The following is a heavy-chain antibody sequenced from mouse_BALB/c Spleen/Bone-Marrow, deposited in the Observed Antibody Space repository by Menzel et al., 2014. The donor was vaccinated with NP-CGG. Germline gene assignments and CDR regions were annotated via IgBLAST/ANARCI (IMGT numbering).Heavy chain of an antibody. V-gene: IGHV2-6-1*01. D-gene: IGHD2-1*01. J-gene: IGHJ4*01. CDR3: ARHSGGNYGYAIDY. CDR2: IWSDGST. CDR1: GFSLTSYG. Sequence: VQLVESGPGLVAPSQSLSITCTISGFSLTSYGVHWVRQPPGKGLEWLVVIWSDGSTTYNSALKSRLSISKDNSKSQVFLKMNSLQTDDTAMYYCARHSGGNYGYAIDYWGQGTSVTVSS.